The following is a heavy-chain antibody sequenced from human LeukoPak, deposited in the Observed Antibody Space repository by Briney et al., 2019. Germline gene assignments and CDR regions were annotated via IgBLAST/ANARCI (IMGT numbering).Heavy chain of an antibody. CDR3: ARVKGRLPHPYDAFDI. CDR2: INPNSGGT. V-gene: IGHV1-2*02. Sequence: ASVKVSCKASGYTFTGYYMHWVRQAPGQGLEWMGWINPNSGGTNYAQKFQGRVTMTRDTSISTAYMELSRLRSDDTAVYYCARVKGRLPHPYDAFDIWGQGTMVTVSS. CDR1: GYTFTGYY. D-gene: IGHD5-18*01. J-gene: IGHJ3*02.